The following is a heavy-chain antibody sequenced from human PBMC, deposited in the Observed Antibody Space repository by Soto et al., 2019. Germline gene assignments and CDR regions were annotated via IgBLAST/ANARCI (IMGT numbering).Heavy chain of an antibody. CDR3: ARGYGFGEFTYYYYYYMDV. CDR2: ISSSSSYI. J-gene: IGHJ6*03. Sequence: GGSLRLSCAASGFTFSSYSMNLVRQAPGKGLERVTSISSSSSYIYYADSVKGRFTISRDNAKNSLYLQMNSLRAEDTAVYYCARGYGFGEFTYYYYYYMDVWGKGTTVTVSS. CDR1: GFTFSSYS. V-gene: IGHV3-21*01. D-gene: IGHD3-10*01.